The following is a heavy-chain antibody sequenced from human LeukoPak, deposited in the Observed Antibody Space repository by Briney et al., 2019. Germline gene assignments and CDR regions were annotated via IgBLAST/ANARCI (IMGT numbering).Heavy chain of an antibody. CDR2: ISGSGGST. J-gene: IGHJ5*02. CDR1: GFTFSSYA. V-gene: IGHV3-23*01. Sequence: GGSLRLSCAASGFTFSSYAVSWVRQAPGEGLEGVSAISGSGGSTYYADSVKGRFTISRDNSKNTLYLQMNSLRAEDTAVYYCAKDPFYGSGSYLHTGWFDHWGQGTLVTVSS. CDR3: AKDPFYGSGSYLHTGWFDH. D-gene: IGHD3-10*01.